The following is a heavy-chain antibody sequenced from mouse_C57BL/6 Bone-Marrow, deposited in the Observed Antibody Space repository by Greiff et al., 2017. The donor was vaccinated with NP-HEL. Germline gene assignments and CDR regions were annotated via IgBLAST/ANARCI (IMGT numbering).Heavy chain of an antibody. Sequence: VQLQQSGAELARPGASVKLSCKASGYTFTSYGISWVKQRTGQGLEWIGEIYPRSGNTYYNEKFKGKATLTADKSSSTAYMELRSLTSEDSAVYFCARWDGYYAWFAYWGQGTLVTVSA. V-gene: IGHV1-81*01. D-gene: IGHD2-3*01. CDR3: ARWDGYYAWFAY. CDR2: IYPRSGNT. CDR1: GYTFTSYG. J-gene: IGHJ3*01.